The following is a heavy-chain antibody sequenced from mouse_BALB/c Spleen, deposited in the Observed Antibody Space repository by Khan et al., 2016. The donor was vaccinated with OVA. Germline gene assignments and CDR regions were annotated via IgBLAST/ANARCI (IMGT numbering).Heavy chain of an antibody. D-gene: IGHD1-2*01. CDR1: DYSITSGYY. CDR3: ASSYGYLGFAY. V-gene: IGHV3-6*02. J-gene: IGHJ3*01. CDR2: INYDGNI. Sequence: EVQLQESGPGLVKPSQSLSLTCSVTDYSITSGYYWNWIRQFPGNKLEWMAYINYDGNINYNPSLKNRISITRDTSKNQFFLKLDSVTTEDTATDFCASSYGYLGFAYWGQGTLVTVSA.